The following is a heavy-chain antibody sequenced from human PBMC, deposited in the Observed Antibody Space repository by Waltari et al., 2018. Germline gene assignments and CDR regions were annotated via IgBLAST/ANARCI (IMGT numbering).Heavy chain of an antibody. CDR3: ARHARGSGWYGVVDY. CDR2: IYHSGST. CDR1: GYSISSGYY. D-gene: IGHD6-19*01. Sequence: QVQLQESGPGLVKPSETLSLTCAVSGYSISSGYYWGWIRQPPGKGLEWIGSIYHSGSTYYNPYLKSRVTISVDTSKNQCSLKLSSVTAADTAVYYCARHARGSGWYGVVDYWGQGTLVTVSS. V-gene: IGHV4-38-2*01. J-gene: IGHJ4*02.